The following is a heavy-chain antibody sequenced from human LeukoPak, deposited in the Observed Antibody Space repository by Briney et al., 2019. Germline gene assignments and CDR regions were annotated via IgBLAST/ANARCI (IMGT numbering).Heavy chain of an antibody. CDR3: TTDGSTTLSNTFDY. Sequence: GGSLRLSCAASGFTFSDAWMNWVRLAPGKGLEWVARIKSRNRVETVEYAAPVKGRFNISREDSKTTVYLQMNSLKTEDTAIYYCTTDGSTTLSNTFDYWGQGTLVTVSS. CDR1: GFTFSDAW. D-gene: IGHD1-26*01. J-gene: IGHJ4*02. V-gene: IGHV3-15*01. CDR2: IKSRNRVETV.